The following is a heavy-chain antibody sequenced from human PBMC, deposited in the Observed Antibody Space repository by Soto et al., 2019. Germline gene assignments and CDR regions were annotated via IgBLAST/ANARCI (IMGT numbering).Heavy chain of an antibody. CDR1: GFTFDDYA. CDR3: AKGGEGYCSGGSCFIADFDY. V-gene: IGHV3-9*01. Sequence: PVGSLRLSCAASGFTFDDYAMHWVRQAPGKGLEWVSGISWNSGSIGYADSVKGRFTISRDNAKNSLYLQMNSLRAEDTALYYCAKGGEGYCSGGSCFIADFDYWGQGTLVTVSS. J-gene: IGHJ4*02. D-gene: IGHD2-15*01. CDR2: ISWNSGSI.